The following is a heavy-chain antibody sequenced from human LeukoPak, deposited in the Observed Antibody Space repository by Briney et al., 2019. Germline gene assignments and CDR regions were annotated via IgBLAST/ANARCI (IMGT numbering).Heavy chain of an antibody. CDR2: VHYSGRT. Sequence: NPSETLSLTCTVSGGSISSYYWSGIRQPPGKGLEWIGYVHYSGRTNYNPSLESRVTISVDTSKNQFSLKLTSVTAADTAVYYCARGDTLLRGVVDEIDPWGQGTLVIVPP. CDR1: GGSISSYY. CDR3: ARGDTLLRGVVDEIDP. J-gene: IGHJ5*02. D-gene: IGHD3-10*01. V-gene: IGHV4-59*01.